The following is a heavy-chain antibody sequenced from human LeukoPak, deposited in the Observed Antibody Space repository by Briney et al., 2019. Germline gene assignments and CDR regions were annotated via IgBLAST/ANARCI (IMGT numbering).Heavy chain of an antibody. Sequence: PGGSLRLSCAASGFTFSSYAMSWVRQAPGKGLEWVSAISGSGGSTYYADSVKGRFTISRDNSKNTLYLQMNSLRAEDTAVYYCAKGDDFWSGSQDAFDIWGQGTMVTVSS. D-gene: IGHD3-3*01. CDR2: ISGSGGST. CDR1: GFTFSSYA. J-gene: IGHJ3*02. CDR3: AKGDDFWSGSQDAFDI. V-gene: IGHV3-23*01.